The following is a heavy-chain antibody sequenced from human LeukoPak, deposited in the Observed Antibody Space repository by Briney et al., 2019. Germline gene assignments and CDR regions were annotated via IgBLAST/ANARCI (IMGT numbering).Heavy chain of an antibody. CDR2: INTSRYT. CDR3: ARDHSGYFPAFDY. J-gene: IGHJ4*02. Sequence: TLSLTCTVSGGSITSGSYYWNWIRQPAGKGLEWIGRINTSRYTNYNPSLKSRVTISVDTSKNQFSLKLSSVTAADTAVYYCARDHSGYFPAFDYWGQGALVIVSS. V-gene: IGHV4-61*02. CDR1: GGSITSGSYY. D-gene: IGHD3-22*01.